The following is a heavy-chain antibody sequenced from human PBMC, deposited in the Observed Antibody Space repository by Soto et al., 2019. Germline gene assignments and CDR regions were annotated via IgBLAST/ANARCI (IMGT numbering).Heavy chain of an antibody. CDR3: ARRQEDYGHLAGYYVRYFGL. J-gene: IGHJ2*01. CDR1: GFTFSSYN. D-gene: IGHD3-9*01. CDR2: ISSSSSYR. V-gene: IGHV3-21*01. Sequence: EVQLVESGGGLVKPGGSLRLSCVASGFTFSSYNMNWVRQAPGKGLEWVSSISSSSSYRDYADSVKGRFTTSRENAKNSLYLQMNSMRAEDTALYYWARRQEDYGHLAGYYVRYFGLWGRGTLVTVSS.